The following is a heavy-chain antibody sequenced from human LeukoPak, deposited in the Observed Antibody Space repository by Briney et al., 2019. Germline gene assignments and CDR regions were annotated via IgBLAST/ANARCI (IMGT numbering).Heavy chain of an antibody. CDR1: GFTFSNAW. Sequence: GGSLRLSCAASGFTFSNAWMSGVRQAPGKGLEWVGRIKSKTDGGTTDYAAPVKGRFTISRDDSKNTLYLQMNSLKTEDTAVYYCTIGTGGLRYFDWLLYPLDYWGQGTLVTVSS. V-gene: IGHV3-15*01. CDR2: IKSKTDGGTT. D-gene: IGHD3-9*01. J-gene: IGHJ4*02. CDR3: TIGTGGLRYFDWLLYPLDY.